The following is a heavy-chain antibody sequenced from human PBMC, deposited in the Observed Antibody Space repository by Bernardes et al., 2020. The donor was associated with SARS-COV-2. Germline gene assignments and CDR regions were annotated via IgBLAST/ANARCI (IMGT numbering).Heavy chain of an antibody. D-gene: IGHD6-13*01. V-gene: IGHV3-7*01. J-gene: IGHJ4*02. Sequence: GGSLRLSCAASGFTFTVYWMYWVRQAPGKGLEWVANINEDGSANYYVDSVKGRFTISRDNTKNSVFLQMHSLRTEDTAVYYCARGGLGIPAGDNRLGGQGTLVTVSS. CDR2: INEDGSAN. CDR1: GFTFTVYW. CDR3: ARGGLGIPAGDNRL.